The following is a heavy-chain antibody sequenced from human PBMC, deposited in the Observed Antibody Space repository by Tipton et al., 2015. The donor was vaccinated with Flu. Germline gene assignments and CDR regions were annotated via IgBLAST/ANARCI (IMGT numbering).Heavy chain of an antibody. CDR1: GGSISSENFY. V-gene: IGHV4-61*09. CDR2: IYNNQYT. D-gene: IGHD2-2*01. J-gene: IGHJ4*02. CDR3: ARDPSLGMPEYFDS. Sequence: TLSLTCIVSGGSISSENFYWTWIRQPAGKGLEWIGYIYNNQYTKYSPSLKSRVTISVDSSRKQFSLQLRSVTAADTAVYYCARDPSLGMPEYFDSWGQGTMVTASS.